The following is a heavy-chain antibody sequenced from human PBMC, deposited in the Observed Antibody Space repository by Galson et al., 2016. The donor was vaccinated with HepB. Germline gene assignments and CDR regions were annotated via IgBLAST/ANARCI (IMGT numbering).Heavy chain of an antibody. D-gene: IGHD2-2*01. J-gene: IGHJ5*02. Sequence: ETLSLTCTVSGASINDSTWWTWVRQAPGRGLEWIGEIYHTETTNNNPFLSSRFTLSIDKSRNQFSLNLTSATAADTALYYCARAAIVPGARMVFDPWGQGTLVTVSS. CDR3: ARAAIVPGARMVFDP. V-gene: IGHV4-4*02. CDR1: GASINDSTW. CDR2: IYHTETT.